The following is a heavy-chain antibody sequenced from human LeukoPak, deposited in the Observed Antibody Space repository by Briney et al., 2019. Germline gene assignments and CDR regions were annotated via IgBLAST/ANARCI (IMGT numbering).Heavy chain of an antibody. Sequence: GASVKVSCKASGYTFTGYYMHWVRQAPGQGLEWMGWINPNSGGTNYAQKFQGRVTMTRDTSISTAYMELSRLRSDDTAVYYCAGSLGYCTSNVCYLKYWGQETLVTVSS. CDR3: AGSLGYCTSNVCYLKY. D-gene: IGHD2-8*01. CDR1: GYTFTGYY. V-gene: IGHV1-2*02. J-gene: IGHJ4*02. CDR2: INPNSGGT.